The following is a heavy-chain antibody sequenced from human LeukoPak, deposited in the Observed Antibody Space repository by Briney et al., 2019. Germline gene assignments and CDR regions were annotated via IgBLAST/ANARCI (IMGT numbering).Heavy chain of an antibody. CDR1: GGSISSYY. Sequence: PSETLSLTCTVSGGSISSYYWGWLRQPPGKGLEWIGSIYYSGSTYYNPSLKSRVTISVDTSKNQFSLKLSSVTAADTAVYYCARRADFWSGYLRWLFDYWGQGTLVTVSS. CDR2: IYYSGST. CDR3: ARRADFWSGYLRWLFDY. J-gene: IGHJ4*02. D-gene: IGHD3-3*01. V-gene: IGHV4-39*01.